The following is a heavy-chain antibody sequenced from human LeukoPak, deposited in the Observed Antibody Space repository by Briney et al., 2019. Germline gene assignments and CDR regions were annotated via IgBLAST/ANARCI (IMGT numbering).Heavy chain of an antibody. D-gene: IGHD6-13*01. CDR2: MYSRGDT. CDR1: GFTFSKYW. CDR3: ARDAPQVPAAGVLAS. Sequence: GGSLRLSCAASGFTFSKYWMLWVRQAPGKGLEWVSVMYSRGDTYYADPVKGRFTFSRDISKNTLYLQMNGLRTEDTAMYYCARDAPQVPAAGVLASWGQGTLVTVSS. V-gene: IGHV3-53*01. J-gene: IGHJ5*02.